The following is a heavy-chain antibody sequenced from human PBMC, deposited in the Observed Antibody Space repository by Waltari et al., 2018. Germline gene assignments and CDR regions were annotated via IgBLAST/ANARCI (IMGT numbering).Heavy chain of an antibody. V-gene: IGHV3-9*03. CDR2: ISWNSGSI. J-gene: IGHJ4*02. Sequence: EVQLVESGGGLVQPGRSLRLSCAASGFPFDDYAMHWVRQAQGKGLEWVSGISWNSGSIGYADSVKGRFTISRDNAKNSLYLQMNSLRAEDMALYYCANRDYWGQGTLVTVSS. CDR3: ANRDY. CDR1: GFPFDDYA.